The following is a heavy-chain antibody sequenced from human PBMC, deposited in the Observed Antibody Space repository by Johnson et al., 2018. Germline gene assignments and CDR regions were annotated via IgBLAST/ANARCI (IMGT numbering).Heavy chain of an antibody. CDR2: ISYDGSNN. D-gene: IGHD2-2*01. J-gene: IGHJ6*03. CDR1: GFAFSSYG. V-gene: IGHV3-30*03. Sequence: QLVESGGGVVQPGRSLRLSCAASGFAFSSYGMHWVRQAPGKGLKWVAVISYDGSNNYYADSVKGRFTISRDNSKNTLFLQMNSLRAEDTAVYYCARDPTKRYASLRYYYYYMDVWGKGTTVTVSS. CDR3: ARDPTKRYASLRYYYYYMDV.